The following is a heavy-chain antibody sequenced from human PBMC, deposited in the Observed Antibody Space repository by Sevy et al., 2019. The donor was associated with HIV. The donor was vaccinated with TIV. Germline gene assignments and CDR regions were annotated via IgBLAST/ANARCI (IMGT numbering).Heavy chain of an antibody. CDR3: AKETVLIGVPYLDS. D-gene: IGHD2-8*01. J-gene: IGHJ4*02. CDR2: IDGSGANV. V-gene: IGHV3-23*01. Sequence: GGSLRLSCAASGFTFSSYAMSWVRQAPGKGLEWVSGIDGSGANVYYANSVNGRFTISRDNSKNMLYLQMNSLRAEDSAPYFCAKETVLIGVPYLDSWGQGTLVTVSS. CDR1: GFTFSSYA.